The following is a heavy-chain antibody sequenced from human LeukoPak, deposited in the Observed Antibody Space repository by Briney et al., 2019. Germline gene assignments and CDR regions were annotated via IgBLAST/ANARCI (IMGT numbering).Heavy chain of an antibody. J-gene: IGHJ4*02. CDR3: ARVRAYCNSDSCHDY. V-gene: IGHV1-18*01. Sequence: VASVKVSCKASGYIFTNYGISLVRQAPGQGLEWMGWISAYNGNADYTQKLQGRVTMTTDTSTSTAYMELRSLRSDDTAVYYCARVRAYCNSDSCHDYWGQGTLVTVSS. CDR2: ISAYNGNA. CDR1: GYIFTNYG. D-gene: IGHD2/OR15-2a*01.